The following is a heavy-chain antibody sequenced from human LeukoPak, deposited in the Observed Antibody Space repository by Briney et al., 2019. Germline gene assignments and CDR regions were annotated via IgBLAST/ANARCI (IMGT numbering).Heavy chain of an antibody. CDR1: GYTFTGYY. J-gene: IGHJ4*02. Sequence: GASVKVSCKASGYTFTGYYIHWVRQAPGQGLEWMGWINPNSGGTNYAQKFQGRVTMTRDTSISTAYMELSRLRSDDTAVYYCARSIAAAGTIYAGYWGQGTLVTVSS. D-gene: IGHD6-13*01. CDR2: INPNSGGT. CDR3: ARSIAAAGTIYAGY. V-gene: IGHV1-2*02.